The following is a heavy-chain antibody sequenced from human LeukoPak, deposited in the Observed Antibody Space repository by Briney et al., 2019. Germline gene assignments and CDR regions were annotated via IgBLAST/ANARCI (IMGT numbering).Heavy chain of an antibody. CDR2: INHNAEMI. CDR3: ARGAPGTMIVVATPAGAFDI. Sequence: GGSLRLSCEGSGFPFGSYVMSWVRQAPGKGLEWIAYINHNAEMIFYPDFVKGRFTISRDNPKKSLYLQMNALRYEDTAIYYCARGAPGTMIVVATPAGAFDIWGQGTMVTVSS. V-gene: IGHV3-48*02. CDR1: GFPFGSYV. D-gene: IGHD3-22*01. J-gene: IGHJ3*02.